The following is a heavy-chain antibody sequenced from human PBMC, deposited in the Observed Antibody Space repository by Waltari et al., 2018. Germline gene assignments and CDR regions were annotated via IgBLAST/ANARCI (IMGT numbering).Heavy chain of an antibody. CDR1: GGPISAYS. V-gene: IGHV4-34*01. CDR2: VSQSGGT. J-gene: IGHJ6*03. CDR3: ARLISDWKGGHYYYYMDV. D-gene: IGHD6-19*01. Sequence: QVQVQQWGAGLLKPSETLSLTCAVHGGPISAYSWTWVRQSPGRGLEWIAEVSQSGGTNSVPSLKGRVTISLDTPKKQLSLTLTSVTAADSGIYYCARLISDWKGGHYYYYMDVWGEGTTVTVSS.